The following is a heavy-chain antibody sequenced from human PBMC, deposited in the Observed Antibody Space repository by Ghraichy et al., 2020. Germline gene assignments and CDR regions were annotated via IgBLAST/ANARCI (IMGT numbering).Heavy chain of an antibody. Sequence: ASVKVSCKASGYTFTSHYIHWVREAPGQGLEWMGIINPSGGSTSYAQKFQGRVTMTRDTSTSTVYMELSSLRSEDTAVYYCARSDSYGNEGYYYYGMDVWGQGTTVTVSS. CDR2: INPSGGST. CDR3: ARSDSYGNEGYYYYGMDV. J-gene: IGHJ6*02. CDR1: GYTFTSHY. D-gene: IGHD5-18*01. V-gene: IGHV1-46*01.